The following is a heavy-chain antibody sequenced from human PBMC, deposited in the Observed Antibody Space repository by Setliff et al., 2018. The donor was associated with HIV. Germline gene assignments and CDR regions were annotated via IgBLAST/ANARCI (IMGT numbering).Heavy chain of an antibody. CDR3: AGNQNWNGYAFPHIDV. CDR2: IYYNTRT. Sequence: SETLSLTCNVSGGSISSSSFYWAWLRQPPGKEPEWIASIYYNTRTYYNLSLRSRVTISVDTSKNLFSLKMTSVTAADTAVYYCAGNQNWNGYAFPHIDVWGKGTTVTVSS. D-gene: IGHD3-3*01. CDR1: GGSISSSSFY. J-gene: IGHJ6*03. V-gene: IGHV4-39*02.